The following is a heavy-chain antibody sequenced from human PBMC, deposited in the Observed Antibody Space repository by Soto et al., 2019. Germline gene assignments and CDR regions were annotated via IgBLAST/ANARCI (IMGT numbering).Heavy chain of an antibody. CDR3: ARGGGSPYHNHEFDF. V-gene: IGHV4-59*13. Sequence: QVQLQESGPGLMKPSETLSLTCAVSGASINYYYWNWIRRPPGKGLEWIGSFSSTGSTNYNPSLKSRVTISGDTSKNQFSLTLSSVTAADTAVYYCARGGGSPYHNHEFDFWGQGTLVTVSS. CDR2: FSSTGST. D-gene: IGHD3-10*01. CDR1: GASINYYY. J-gene: IGHJ4*02.